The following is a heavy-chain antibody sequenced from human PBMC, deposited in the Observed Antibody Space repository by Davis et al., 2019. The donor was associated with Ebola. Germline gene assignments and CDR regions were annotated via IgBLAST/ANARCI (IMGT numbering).Heavy chain of an antibody. V-gene: IGHV4-39*01. CDR2: IYYSGST. D-gene: IGHD6-13*01. J-gene: IGHJ4*02. CDR1: GGSISSSSYY. CDR3: ARRRSSSWTFVDY. Sequence: SETLSLTCTVSGGSISSSSYYWGWIRQPPGKGLEWIGSIYYSGSTYYNPSLKSRVTISVDTSKNQFSLKLSSVTAADTAVYYCARRRSSSWTFVDYWGQGTLVTVSS.